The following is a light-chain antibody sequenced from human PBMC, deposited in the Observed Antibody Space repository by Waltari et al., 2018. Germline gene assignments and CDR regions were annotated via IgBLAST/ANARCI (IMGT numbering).Light chain of an antibody. CDR1: SGSLSTTSY. J-gene: IGLJ3*02. V-gene: IGLV8-61*01. CDR3: ALYMGSGIWV. Sequence: QTVVTQEPSLSVSPGGTVTLTCALSSGSLSTTSYATWYQQTPGQAPRTLVYKANARASGVPDRFSGSFLGNTAALTSTGAQADDESDYYCALYMGSGIWVFGGGTRLTVL. CDR2: KAN.